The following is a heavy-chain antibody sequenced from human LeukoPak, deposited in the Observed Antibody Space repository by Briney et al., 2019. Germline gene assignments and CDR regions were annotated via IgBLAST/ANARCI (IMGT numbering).Heavy chain of an antibody. V-gene: IGHV3-66*01. Sequence: GGSLRLSCAASGFTFSNNYMRWVRQAPGKGLEWVSLIYSGGSTYYADSVKGRFIISRDNSKNTLYLQMNSLRAEDTAVYYCAKDRTSFQLALPTYYFDYWGQGTLVTVSS. CDR3: AKDRTSFQLALPTYYFDY. D-gene: IGHD2-2*01. CDR1: GFTFSNNY. CDR2: IYSGGST. J-gene: IGHJ4*02.